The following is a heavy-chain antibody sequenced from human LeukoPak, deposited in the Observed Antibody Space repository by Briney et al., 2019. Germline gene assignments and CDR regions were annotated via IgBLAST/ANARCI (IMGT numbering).Heavy chain of an antibody. CDR1: GFTFSSYA. CDR3: ARDDLGY. D-gene: IGHD7-27*01. V-gene: IGHV3-30*04. CDR2: ISYDGSNK. J-gene: IGHJ4*02. Sequence: PGGSLRLSCAASGFTFSSYAMHWVRQAPGKGLEWVAVISYDGSNKYYADSVKSRFTISRDNSKNTLYLQMNSLRAEDTAVYYCARDDLGYWGQGTLVTVSS.